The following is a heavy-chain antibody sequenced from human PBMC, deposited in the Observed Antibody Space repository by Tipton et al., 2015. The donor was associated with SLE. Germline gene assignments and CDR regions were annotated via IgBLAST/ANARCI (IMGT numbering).Heavy chain of an antibody. CDR2: VYSSGST. CDR1: GGSISSYY. V-gene: IGHV4-4*07. CDR3: ASTDGAAVAARFDY. Sequence: TLSLTCTVSGGSISSYYGSWIRQPAGKGLEWIGRVYSSGSTNYNPSLKSRVTMSVDTSKNQFPLMLTSVTAPDVAVYCCASTDGAAVAARFDYWGQGTLVTVSS. J-gene: IGHJ4*02. D-gene: IGHD6-25*01.